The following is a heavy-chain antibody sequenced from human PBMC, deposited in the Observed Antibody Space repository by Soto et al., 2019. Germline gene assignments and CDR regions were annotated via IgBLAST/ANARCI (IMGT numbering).Heavy chain of an antibody. CDR1: GFTFSSYG. D-gene: IGHD3-22*01. CDR2: ISYDGSNK. V-gene: IGHV3-30*18. CDR3: AKAPTYYYDSSGPTGFYYYGMDV. J-gene: IGHJ6*02. Sequence: GGSLRLSCAASGFTFSSYGMHWVRQAPGKGLEWVAVISYDGSNKYYADSVKGRFTISRDNSKNTLYLQMNSLGVEDTAVYYCAKAPTYYYDSSGPTGFYYYGMDVWGQGTTVTVSS.